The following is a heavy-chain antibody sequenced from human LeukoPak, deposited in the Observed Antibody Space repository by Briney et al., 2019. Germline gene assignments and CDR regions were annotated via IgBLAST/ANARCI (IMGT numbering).Heavy chain of an antibody. CDR2: ISGSNSYI. CDR1: GFSFSSYN. D-gene: IGHD3-10*01. J-gene: IGHJ6*03. V-gene: IGHV3-21*01. CDR3: TRAPVISGPYGSGTYYLDV. Sequence: PGGSLRLSCAASGFSFSSYNMNWVRQTPGKGLEWVSSISGSNSYIYYADSMKGRFTISRDNAKNSLYLQMNSLRPEDSAIYYCTRAPVISGPYGSGTYYLDVWGEGTTVTVSS.